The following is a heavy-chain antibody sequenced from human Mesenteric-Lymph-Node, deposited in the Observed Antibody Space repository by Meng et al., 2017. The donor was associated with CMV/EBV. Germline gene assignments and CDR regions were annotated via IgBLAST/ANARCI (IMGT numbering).Heavy chain of an antibody. CDR1: GYNFPVYY. Sequence: KVYCRASGYNFPVYYTHWVRQAPGQGLEWMGWINPYNGAINYAQKFRGRLTMTWDTSINTAYMELNTLTSDDTAVYYCARESDYSYGPWGQGTLVTVSS. CDR2: INPYNGAI. V-gene: IGHV1-2*02. D-gene: IGHD4-11*01. CDR3: ARESDYSYGP. J-gene: IGHJ5*02.